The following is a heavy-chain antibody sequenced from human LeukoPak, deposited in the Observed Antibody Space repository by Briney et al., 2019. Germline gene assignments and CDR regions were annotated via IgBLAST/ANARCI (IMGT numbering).Heavy chain of an antibody. CDR2: ISSNGGST. CDR1: GFTFSSYA. J-gene: IGHJ5*02. Sequence: GGSLRLSCAASGFTFSSYAMHWVRQAPGKGLEYVSAISSNGGSTYYANSVKGRFTISRDNSKNTLYLQMGSLRAEDMAVYYCARDQYYYGSGSGEFDPWGQGTLVTVSS. CDR3: ARDQYYYGSGSGEFDP. V-gene: IGHV3-64*01. D-gene: IGHD3-10*01.